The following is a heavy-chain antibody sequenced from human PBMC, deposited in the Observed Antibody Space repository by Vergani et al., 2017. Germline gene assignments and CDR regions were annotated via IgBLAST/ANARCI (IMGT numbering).Heavy chain of an antibody. CDR3: GRVADFYGLGSRLLDL. CDR1: GGSISGYY. D-gene: IGHD3-10*01. J-gene: IGHJ5*02. V-gene: IGHV4-59*01. Sequence: QVQLQESGPGLVKPSGTLSLTCTVSGGSISGYYWSWIRQPPGKELEWIGYMYHSGSTNYNPSLETRVTISGDTSKNQFSLKLNSVTAADTAVYYCGRVADFYGLGSRLLDLWGQGILVTVSS. CDR2: MYHSGST.